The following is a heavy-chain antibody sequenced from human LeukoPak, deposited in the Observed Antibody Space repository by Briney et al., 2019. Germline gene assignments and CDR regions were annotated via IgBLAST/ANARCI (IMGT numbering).Heavy chain of an antibody. D-gene: IGHD1-26*01. CDR1: GFTFSSYG. CDR3: AKSGVGATTSYSFDY. Sequence: GGSLRLSCAASGFTFSSYGMHWVRQAPAKGLEWVAFIRYDGSNKYYADSVKGRFTISRDNSKNTLYLQMNSLRAEDTAVYYCAKSGVGATTSYSFDYWGQGTLVTVSS. V-gene: IGHV3-30*02. J-gene: IGHJ4*02. CDR2: IRYDGSNK.